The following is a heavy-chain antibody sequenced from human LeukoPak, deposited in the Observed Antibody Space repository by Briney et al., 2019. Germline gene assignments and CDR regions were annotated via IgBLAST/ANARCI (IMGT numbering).Heavy chain of an antibody. D-gene: IGHD1-26*01. V-gene: IGHV4-34*01. CDR1: GGSFSGYY. Sequence: SETLSLPCAVYGGSFSGYYWSWLRQPPGKGLEWIGEINHSGSTNYNPSLRRRVTISVDTSKNQFSLKLSSVTAAATAVYYCARRHLGATRAYFDYWGQGTLVTVSS. CDR2: INHSGST. J-gene: IGHJ4*02. CDR3: ARRHLGATRAYFDY.